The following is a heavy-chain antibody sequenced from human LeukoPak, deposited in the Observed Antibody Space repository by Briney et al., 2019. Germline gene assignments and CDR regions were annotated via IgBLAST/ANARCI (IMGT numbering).Heavy chain of an antibody. D-gene: IGHD1-1*01. J-gene: IGHJ6*03. CDR1: GGSFSGYY. CDR3: ASDFQRGGTLYYYYYMDV. Sequence: PSETLSLTCAVYGGSFSGYYWSWSRQPAGKGLEWIGEINPSGSTNYNPSLKSRVTISVDTSKNQFSLKLSSVTAADTAVYYCASDFQRGGTLYYYYYMDVWGKGTTVTISS. V-gene: IGHV4-34*01. CDR2: INPSGST.